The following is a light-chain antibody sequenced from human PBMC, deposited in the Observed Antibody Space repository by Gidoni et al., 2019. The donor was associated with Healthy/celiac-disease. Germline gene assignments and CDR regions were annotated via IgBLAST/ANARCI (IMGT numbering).Light chain of an antibody. V-gene: IGKV3-20*01. CDR3: QQYRT. CDR2: GAS. Sequence: EIVLTQSPGTLSLSPGERATLSCRASQSVSSSYLAWYQQNPGQAPRLLIYGASSRATGIPDRCSGSGSGTDFTLTISRLEPEYFAVYYCQQYRTFGQGTKVEIK. J-gene: IGKJ1*01. CDR1: QSVSSSY.